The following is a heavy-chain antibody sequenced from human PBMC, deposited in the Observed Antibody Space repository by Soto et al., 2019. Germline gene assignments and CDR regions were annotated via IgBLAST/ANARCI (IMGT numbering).Heavy chain of an antibody. D-gene: IGHD3-9*01. Sequence: GGSLRLSCVVSGFTFSNFAMSWVRQAPGKGLEWVSTLTGSSGVTYYADSVKGRFAISRDNSRNTLSLQMNSLTAEDTAVYYCAKGGATYGLLTHDYWGQGTRVTSP. CDR1: GFTFSNFA. V-gene: IGHV3-23*01. CDR2: LTGSSGVT. CDR3: AKGGATYGLLTHDY. J-gene: IGHJ4*02.